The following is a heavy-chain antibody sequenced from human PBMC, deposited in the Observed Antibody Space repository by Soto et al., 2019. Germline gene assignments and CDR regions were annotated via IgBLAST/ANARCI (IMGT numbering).Heavy chain of an antibody. Sequence: PSETLSLTXAVYGGSFSGYYWSWIRQPPGKGLEWIGEINHSGSTNYNPSLKSRVTISVDTSKNQFSLKLSSVTAADTAVYYCARGRRGDFWSGYHYYYGMDVWGQGTTVTVSS. CDR3: ARGRRGDFWSGYHYYYGMDV. CDR2: INHSGST. CDR1: GGSFSGYY. J-gene: IGHJ6*02. V-gene: IGHV4-34*01. D-gene: IGHD3-3*01.